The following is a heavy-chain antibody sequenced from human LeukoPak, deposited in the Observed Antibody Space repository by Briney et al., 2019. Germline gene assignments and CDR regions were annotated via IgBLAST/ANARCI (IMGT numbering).Heavy chain of an antibody. D-gene: IGHD1-26*01. Sequence: PGGSLRLSCEASGFTFSSYDMHWVRQATGKGLEWVPAIGVAANTFYSGSVKGRFTISRENAKNSLYLLMTSLRAEDTAVYYCARQNTPHGNFDYWGQGILVTVSS. J-gene: IGHJ4*02. CDR1: GFTFSSYD. V-gene: IGHV3-13*01. CDR2: IGVAANT. CDR3: ARQNTPHGNFDY.